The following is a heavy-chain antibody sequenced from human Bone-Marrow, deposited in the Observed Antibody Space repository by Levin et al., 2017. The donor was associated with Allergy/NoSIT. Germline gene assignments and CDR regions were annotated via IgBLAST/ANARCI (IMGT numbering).Heavy chain of an antibody. V-gene: IGHV4-34*01. CDR1: GASIRGYH. CDR2: VDQLGGT. Sequence: SETLSLTCAVYGASIRGYHWTWIRQSPGKGLQWIGEVDQLGGTYYNPSLESRVTISLDRSKSQFSLNLRSLNAADTAVYYCARVGRNQILSSYFGTDVWGQGTTVTVS. D-gene: IGHD1-14*01. J-gene: IGHJ6*01. CDR3: ARVGRNQILSSYFGTDV.